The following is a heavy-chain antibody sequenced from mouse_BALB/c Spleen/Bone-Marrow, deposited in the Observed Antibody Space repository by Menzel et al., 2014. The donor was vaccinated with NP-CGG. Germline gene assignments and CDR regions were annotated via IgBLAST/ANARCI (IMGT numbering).Heavy chain of an antibody. CDR1: GFNIKDTY. CDR2: IDPANGNT. CDR3: ALLYGNYDY. J-gene: IGHJ2*01. D-gene: IGHD2-10*02. V-gene: IGHV14-3*02. Sequence: KQSGAELVKPGASVKLSCTASGFNIKDTYMHWVKQRPEQGLEWIGRIDPANGNTKYDPKFQGKAPITADTSSNTAHLQLSSLTSEDTAVYYCALLYGNYDYWGQGTTLTVSS.